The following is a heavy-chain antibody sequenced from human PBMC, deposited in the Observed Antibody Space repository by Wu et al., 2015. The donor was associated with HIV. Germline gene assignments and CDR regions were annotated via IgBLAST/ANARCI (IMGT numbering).Heavy chain of an antibody. Sequence: QVQLVQSGAEVKKPGASVKVSCKASGYTFTGYYMHWVRQAPGQGLEWMGWINPNSGGSGGTNYAQKFQGRVTMTRDTSISTAYMELSRLRSADTAVYYCARDLTKWGQGTLVTVSS. CDR1: GYTFTGYY. CDR3: ARDLTK. V-gene: IGHV1-2*02. CDR2: INPNSGGSGGT. J-gene: IGHJ4*02. D-gene: IGHD1-1*01.